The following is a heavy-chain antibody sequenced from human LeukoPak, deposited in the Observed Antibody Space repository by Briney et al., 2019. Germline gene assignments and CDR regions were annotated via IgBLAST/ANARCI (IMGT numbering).Heavy chain of an antibody. D-gene: IGHD2-2*01. Sequence: ASVKVSCKASGGTFSSYAISWVRQAPGQGLEWMGWISAYNGNTNYAQKLQGRVTMTTDTSTSTAYMELRSLRSDDTAVYYCARVAPTSGCSSTSCYAGGVAYYYYYYMDVWGKGTTVTISS. CDR3: ARVAPTSGCSSTSCYAGGVAYYYYYYMDV. V-gene: IGHV1-18*01. CDR1: GGTFSSYA. J-gene: IGHJ6*03. CDR2: ISAYNGNT.